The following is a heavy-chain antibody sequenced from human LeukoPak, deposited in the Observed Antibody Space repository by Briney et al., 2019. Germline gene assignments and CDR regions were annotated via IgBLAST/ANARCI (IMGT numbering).Heavy chain of an antibody. CDR3: AREWGRIAVAGGPGY. CDR2: IWYDGRTR. V-gene: IGHV3-33*01. Sequence: GGSLRLSCEVSGFIFSNYGMHWVRQAPGKGLEWVALIWYDGRTRFHADSVRGRFTISRDNSANTLYLQMSSLRVEDTAVYYCAREWGRIAVAGGPGYWGQGALVTVSS. D-gene: IGHD6-19*01. CDR1: GFIFSNYG. J-gene: IGHJ4*02.